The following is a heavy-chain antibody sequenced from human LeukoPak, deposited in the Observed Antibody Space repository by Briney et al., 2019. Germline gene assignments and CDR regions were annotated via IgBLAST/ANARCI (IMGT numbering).Heavy chain of an antibody. J-gene: IGHJ6*03. CDR3: ASERAAAISYYYYYYMDV. CDR1: GGSISSYY. Sequence: SETRSLTCTVSGGSISSYYWSWIRQPPGKGLEWIGYIYYSGSTNYNPSLESRVTISVDTSKNQFSLKLNSVTAADTAIYYCASERAAAISYYYYYYMDVWGKGTTVTVSS. D-gene: IGHD2-2*01. V-gene: IGHV4-59*08. CDR2: IYYSGST.